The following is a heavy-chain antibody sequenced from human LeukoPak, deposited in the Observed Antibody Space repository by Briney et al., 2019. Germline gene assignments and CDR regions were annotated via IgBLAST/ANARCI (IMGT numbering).Heavy chain of an antibody. Sequence: GGSLRLSCAASGFTVSSNYMSWVRQAPGKGLEWVSVIYSGSSTYYADSVKGRFTISRDHSKNTLYLQMNSLRAEDTAVYYCARVGYNWNDEEVFYYYYAMDVWGQGTTVTVSS. J-gene: IGHJ6*02. D-gene: IGHD1-20*01. CDR3: ARVGYNWNDEEVFYYYYAMDV. V-gene: IGHV3-53*01. CDR1: GFTVSSNY. CDR2: IYSGSST.